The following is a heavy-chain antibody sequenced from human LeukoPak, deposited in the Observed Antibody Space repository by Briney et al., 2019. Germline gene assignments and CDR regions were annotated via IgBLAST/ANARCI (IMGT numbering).Heavy chain of an antibody. D-gene: IGHD5-18*01. CDR2: INHSGST. Sequence: PSETLSLTCAVYGGSFSGYYWSWIRQPPGKGLEWIGEINHSGSTNYNPSLKSRVTISVDTSKNQFYLKLSSVTAADTAVYYCARGALKGYSYYNWFDPWGQGTLVTVSS. J-gene: IGHJ5*02. CDR1: GGSFSGYY. CDR3: ARGALKGYSYYNWFDP. V-gene: IGHV4-34*01.